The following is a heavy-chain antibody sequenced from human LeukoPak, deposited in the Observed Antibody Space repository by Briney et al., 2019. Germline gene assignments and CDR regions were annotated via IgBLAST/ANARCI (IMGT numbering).Heavy chain of an antibody. CDR3: ARRAVAGTGYYDY. CDR2: IKQDGSEE. V-gene: IGHV3-7*01. CDR1: GFDFSSYW. Sequence: QPGGSLGLSCAASGFDFSSYWMSWVRQAPGKGLEWVANIKQDGSEENYVDSVKGRFTISRDNAKNSLYLQMNSLRAEDTAVYYCARRAVAGTGYYDYGGQGTLVTVSS. D-gene: IGHD6-19*01. J-gene: IGHJ4*02.